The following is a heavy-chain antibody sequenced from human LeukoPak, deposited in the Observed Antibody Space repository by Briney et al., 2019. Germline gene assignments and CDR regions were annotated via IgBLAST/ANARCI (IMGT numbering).Heavy chain of an antibody. Sequence: PSETLSLTCAVYGGSFSDYYWSWIRQPPGKGLEWIGEINHSGSTNYNPSLKSRVTISVDTSKNQFSLQLNSVTPEDTAVYYCARIGRSVNRIAVAGGGENYYYYGMDVWGQGTTVTVSS. V-gene: IGHV4-34*01. J-gene: IGHJ6*02. D-gene: IGHD6-19*01. CDR1: GGSFSDYY. CDR2: INHSGST. CDR3: ARIGRSVNRIAVAGGGENYYYYGMDV.